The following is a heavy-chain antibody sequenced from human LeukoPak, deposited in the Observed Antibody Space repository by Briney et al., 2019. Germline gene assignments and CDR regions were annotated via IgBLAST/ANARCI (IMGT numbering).Heavy chain of an antibody. Sequence: ASVTESFQASVYTFISYGISWVRQAPGQELDWMGWISAYNGNTNYAQKLQGRVTMTTDTSTSTAYMELRSLRSDDTAVYYCARDGLGFGSAGTPRYYYGMDVWGQGTTVTVSS. CDR3: ARDGLGFGSAGTPRYYYGMDV. J-gene: IGHJ6*02. CDR1: VYTFISYG. CDR2: ISAYNGNT. D-gene: IGHD6-13*01. V-gene: IGHV1-18*01.